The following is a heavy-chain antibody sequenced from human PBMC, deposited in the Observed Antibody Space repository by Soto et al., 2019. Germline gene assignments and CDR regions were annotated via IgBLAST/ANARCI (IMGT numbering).Heavy chain of an antibody. CDR2: IYYSGST. V-gene: IGHV4-59*01. D-gene: IGHD3-22*01. Sequence: KTSETLSLTCTVSGGSISSYYWSWIRQPPGKGLEWIGYIYYSGSTNYNPSLKSRVTISVDTSKNQFSLKLSSVTAADTAVYYCARDSRGALNSSGYYFFLQYWYFDLWGRGTLVTVSS. CDR1: GGSISSYY. CDR3: ARDSRGALNSSGYYFFLQYWYFDL. J-gene: IGHJ2*01.